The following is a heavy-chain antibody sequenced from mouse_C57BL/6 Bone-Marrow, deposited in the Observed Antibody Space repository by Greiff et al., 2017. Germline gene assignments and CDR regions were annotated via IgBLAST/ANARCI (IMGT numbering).Heavy chain of an antibody. V-gene: IGHV1-76*01. CDR2: IYPGSGNT. Sequence: VQLQESGAELVRPGASVKLSCKASGYTFTDYYINWVKQRPGQGLEWIARIYPGSGNTYYNEKFKGKATLTAEKSSSTAYMQLSSLTSEDSAVYCCARFGGTEYFDYWGQGTTLTVSS. D-gene: IGHD3-3*01. J-gene: IGHJ2*01. CDR1: GYTFTDYY. CDR3: ARFGGTEYFDY.